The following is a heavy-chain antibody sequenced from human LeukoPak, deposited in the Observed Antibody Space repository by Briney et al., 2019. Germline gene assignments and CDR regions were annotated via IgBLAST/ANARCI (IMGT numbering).Heavy chain of an antibody. Sequence: SETLSLTCAVYGGSFSGYYWSWIRQPPGKGLEWIGEINHSGSTNYNPSLKSRVTISVDTSKNQFSLKLSSVTAADTAVYYCARGLRDTAMATSDYWGQGTLVTVSS. CDR3: ARGLRDTAMATSDY. J-gene: IGHJ4*02. V-gene: IGHV4-34*01. D-gene: IGHD5-18*01. CDR2: INHSGST. CDR1: GGSFSGYY.